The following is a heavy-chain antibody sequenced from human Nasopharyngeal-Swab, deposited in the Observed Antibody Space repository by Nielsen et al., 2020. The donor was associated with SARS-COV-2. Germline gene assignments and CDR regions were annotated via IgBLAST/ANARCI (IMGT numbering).Heavy chain of an antibody. Sequence: SLKISCTASGFTFDHYAMNWVRQAPGKGLEWVSGINWNSGSPGYADSVKGRFTISRDNAKNTLYLQMNSLRPEDTALYYCAKSDDAVDIWGQGTMVTVSS. CDR3: AKSDDAVDI. CDR2: INWNSGSP. V-gene: IGHV3-9*01. CDR1: GFTFDHYA. J-gene: IGHJ3*02.